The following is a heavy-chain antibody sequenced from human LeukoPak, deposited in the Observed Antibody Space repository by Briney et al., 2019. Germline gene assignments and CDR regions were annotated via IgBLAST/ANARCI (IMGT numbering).Heavy chain of an antibody. CDR1: GYTFINYD. J-gene: IGHJ6*03. Sequence: GASVKVSCKASGYTFINYDINWVRQATGQGLEWMGWVNPKSGNTGYEQKFQGRVTITRNTSLRTAYMELSSLRSEDTAVYFCARGAPEFWSVYYMDVWGKGTTVTVSS. CDR3: ARGAPEFWSVYYMDV. D-gene: IGHD3-3*01. V-gene: IGHV1-8*03. CDR2: VNPKSGNT.